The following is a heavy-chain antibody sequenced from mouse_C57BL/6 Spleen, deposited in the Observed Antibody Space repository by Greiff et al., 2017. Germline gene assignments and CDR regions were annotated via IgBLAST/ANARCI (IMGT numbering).Heavy chain of an antibody. J-gene: IGHJ4*01. CDR3: ARNTNLAWGYYAMDY. Sequence: VQLQQSGPGLVAPSQSLSITCTVSGFSLTSYAISWVRQTPGKGLEWLGVIWTGGGTNYNSALISRLIISTDNSDNQVFLKKNSLQTDDTTRYYCARNTNLAWGYYAMDYWGQGTSVTVSS. CDR1: GFSLTSYA. V-gene: IGHV2-9-1*01. CDR2: IWTGGGT. D-gene: IGHD4-1*01.